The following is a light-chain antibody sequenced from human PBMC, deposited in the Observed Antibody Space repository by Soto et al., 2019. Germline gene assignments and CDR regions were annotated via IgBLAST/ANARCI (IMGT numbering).Light chain of an antibody. CDR2: KAS. CDR1: QSISAW. Sequence: DIQMTQSPSTLSASVGDRVTITCRASQSISAWLAWYQQKPGKAPKLLIYKASILESGVPSRFSGSGSGTEYTLNISSLQPDDFGTYYCQQYNSYWTFGPGTRVEIK. V-gene: IGKV1-5*03. J-gene: IGKJ1*01. CDR3: QQYNSYWT.